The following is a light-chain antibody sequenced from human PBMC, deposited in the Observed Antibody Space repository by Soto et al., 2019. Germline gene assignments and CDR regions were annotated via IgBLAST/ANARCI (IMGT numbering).Light chain of an antibody. CDR3: QQYNSYSWT. J-gene: IGKJ1*01. Sequence: DIQMTQSPSTLSASGGDIVTITCRASQSISSWLAWYQQKPGKAPKLLIYDASSLESGVPSRFSGSGSGTEFTLTISSLQPDDFATYYCQQYNSYSWTFGQGTKVEIK. CDR1: QSISSW. V-gene: IGKV1-5*01. CDR2: DAS.